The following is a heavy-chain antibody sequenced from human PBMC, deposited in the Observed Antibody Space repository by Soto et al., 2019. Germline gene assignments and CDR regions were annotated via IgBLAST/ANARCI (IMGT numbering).Heavy chain of an antibody. CDR2: IIPIFGTA. CDR1: GGTFSSYA. Sequence: QVQLVQSGAEVKKPGSSVKVSCKASGGTFSSYAISWVRQAPGQGLEWMGGIIPIFGTANYAQKFQGRVTITADKPASTASMELSSLRSEDTAVYYCARVYSSSPIPPLWGQGTLVTVSS. J-gene: IGHJ4*02. D-gene: IGHD6-6*01. V-gene: IGHV1-69*06. CDR3: ARVYSSSPIPPL.